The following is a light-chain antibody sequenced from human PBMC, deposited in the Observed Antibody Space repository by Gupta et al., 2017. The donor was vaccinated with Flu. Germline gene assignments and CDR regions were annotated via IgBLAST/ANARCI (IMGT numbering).Light chain of an antibody. V-gene: IGLV3-21*02. J-gene: IGLJ1*01. Sequence: SYVLTQPPSLSVAPGQTARISCGGNNIGGKRVHWFQQKAGQAPVLVVYDDNDRPSGIPERFSGSNSGNTATLTISRVGAGDEADYYCQVWDSIGDHPFVFGIGTKVTVL. CDR1: NIGGKR. CDR2: DDN. CDR3: QVWDSIGDHPFV.